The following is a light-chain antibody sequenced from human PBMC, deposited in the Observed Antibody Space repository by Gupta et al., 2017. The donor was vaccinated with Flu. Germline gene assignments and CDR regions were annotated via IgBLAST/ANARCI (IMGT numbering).Light chain of an antibody. J-gene: IGKJ4*01. V-gene: IGKV1-39*01. Sequence: GDSISITCRVCQTININLNWYQQKPGKAPKLLIYAASTLQSGVPSKFSGSGSGTDFTLTVSSLQPEDSATYYCQQSFRMPLTFGGGTKVEIK. CDR3: QQSFRMPLT. CDR1: QTININ. CDR2: AAS.